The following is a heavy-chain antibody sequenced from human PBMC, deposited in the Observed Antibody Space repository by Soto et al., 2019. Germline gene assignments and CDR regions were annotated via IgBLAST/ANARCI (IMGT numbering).Heavy chain of an antibody. CDR1: GGSISSSSYY. CDR3: AREVDDFWSGYYYY. CDR2: IYYSGST. V-gene: IGHV4-39*02. D-gene: IGHD3-3*01. J-gene: IGHJ4*01. Sequence: PWETLSLTCTVSGGSISSSSYYWGWIRQPPGKGLEWIGSIYYSGSTYYNPSLKSRVTISVDTSKNQFSLKLSSVTAADTAVYYCAREVDDFWSGYYYYRGQRTLVPVSS.